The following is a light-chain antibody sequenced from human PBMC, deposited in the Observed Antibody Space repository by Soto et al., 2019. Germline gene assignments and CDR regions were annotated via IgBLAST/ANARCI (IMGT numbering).Light chain of an antibody. CDR2: EGS. Sequence: QSALTQPASVSGSPGQSSTISCTGTSSDVGSYNLVSWYQQHPGKAPKLMIYEGSKRPSGVSNRFSGSKSGNTASLTISGLQAEDEAYYYCCSYAGSSTYVFGTGTKV. CDR1: SSDVGSYNL. V-gene: IGLV2-23*01. CDR3: CSYAGSSTYV. J-gene: IGLJ1*01.